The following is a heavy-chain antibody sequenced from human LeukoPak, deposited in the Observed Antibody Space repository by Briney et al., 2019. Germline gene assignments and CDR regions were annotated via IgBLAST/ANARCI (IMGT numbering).Heavy chain of an antibody. CDR1: GFTFSSYG. D-gene: IGHD1-7*01. CDR2: IWYDGSNK. V-gene: IGHV3-33*06. J-gene: IGHJ4*02. CDR3: AKDGTGTYVGAYFDY. Sequence: GRSLRLSCAASGFTFSSYGMHWVRPAPGKGLEWVAVIWYDGSNKYYTDSVKGRFTISRDNSKNTLYLQMNSLRAEDTAVYYCAKDGTGTYVGAYFDYWGQGTLVTVSS.